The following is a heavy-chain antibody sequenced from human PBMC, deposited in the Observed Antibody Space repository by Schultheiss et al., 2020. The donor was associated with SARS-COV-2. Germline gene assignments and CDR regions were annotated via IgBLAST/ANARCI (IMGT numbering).Heavy chain of an antibody. D-gene: IGHD6-6*01. Sequence: SQTLSLTCAVYGGSFSGYYWSWIRQPPGKGLEWIGEINHSGSTNYNPSLKSRLSISVDTSKNQFSLKLSSVTAADTAVYYCAREPIRTYSSSSKDYWGQGTLVTVSS. CDR3: AREPIRTYSSSSKDY. CDR2: INHSGST. CDR1: GGSFSGYY. J-gene: IGHJ4*02. V-gene: IGHV4-34*01.